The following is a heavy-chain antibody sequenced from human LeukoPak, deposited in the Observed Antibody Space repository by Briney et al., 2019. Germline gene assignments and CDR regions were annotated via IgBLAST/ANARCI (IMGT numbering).Heavy chain of an antibody. CDR2: IYYTGNS. CDR3: ARQPWGAGVRYFDL. D-gene: IGHD3-10*01. V-gene: IGHV4-39*01. Sequence: SETLSLTCTVSAGSISSISYYWGWIRQPPGKGQEWIGSIYYTGNSYHNPSLKSRVSTSIDTSKNQFSLKLSSVTAADTAVYYCARQPWGAGVRYFDLWGRGTLVTVSS. J-gene: IGHJ2*01. CDR1: AGSISSISYY.